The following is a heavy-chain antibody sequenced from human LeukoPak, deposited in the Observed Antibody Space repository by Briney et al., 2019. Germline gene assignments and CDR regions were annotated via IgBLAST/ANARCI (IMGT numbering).Heavy chain of an antibody. CDR3: ARQGAAGKYYYYYMDV. CDR1: GYNFPIYW. CDR2: IYPDDSNT. Sequence: GESLKISCQGSGYNFPIYWIGWVRQMPGQGLEWMGIIYPDDSNTIYGPSFQGQVTISADKSINTAYLEWSSLKASDTALYYCARQGAAGKYYYYYMDVWGKGTTVTVSS. D-gene: IGHD6-13*01. V-gene: IGHV5-51*01. J-gene: IGHJ6*03.